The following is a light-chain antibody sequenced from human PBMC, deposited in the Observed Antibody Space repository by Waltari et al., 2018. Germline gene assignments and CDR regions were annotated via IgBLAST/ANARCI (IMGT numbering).Light chain of an antibody. CDR3: QHRTSWHP. CDR1: QIVGNN. CDR2: GAS. Sequence: EIEMTQSPATLSVSPGERVTLSCRASQIVGNNLAWYQQRPGQAPRLLIYGASTRATDISDRFSGSGSGTDFTLTISSLQAEDVAVYYCQHRTSWHPFGQGTKLEIK. V-gene: IGKV3-15*01. J-gene: IGKJ2*01.